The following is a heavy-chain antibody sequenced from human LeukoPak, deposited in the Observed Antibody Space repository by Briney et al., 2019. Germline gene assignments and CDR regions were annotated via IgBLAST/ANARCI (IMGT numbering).Heavy chain of an antibody. CDR3: SRDPPFYDGSGYYAY. V-gene: IGHV3-7*01. CDR1: GFTFSSYC. J-gene: IGHJ4*02. CDR2: IKQDGSEK. D-gene: IGHD3-22*01. Sequence: GGSLRLSCAASGFTFSSYCMSWVRQAPGKGLEWVANIKQDGSEKYYVDSVKGRFTISRDNAKNSLYLQMNSLRAEDTAVYACSRDPPFYDGSGYYAYWGQGTLVTVSS.